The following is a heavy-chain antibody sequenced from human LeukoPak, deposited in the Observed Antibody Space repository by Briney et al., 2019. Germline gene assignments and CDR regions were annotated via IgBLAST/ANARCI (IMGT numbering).Heavy chain of an antibody. CDR1: GGSISSYY. Sequence: SETLSLTCTVSGGSISSYYWSWIRQPPGKGLEWIGYIYYSGSTNYNPSLKSRVTISVDTSKNQFSLKLSSVTAADTAVYYCARVHVRDGYPNFDYWGQGTLVTVSS. J-gene: IGHJ4*02. CDR3: ARVHVRDGYPNFDY. CDR2: IYYSGST. D-gene: IGHD5-24*01. V-gene: IGHV4-59*01.